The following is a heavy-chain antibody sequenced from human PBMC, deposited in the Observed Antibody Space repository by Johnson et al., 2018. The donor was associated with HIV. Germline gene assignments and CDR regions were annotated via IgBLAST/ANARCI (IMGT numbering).Heavy chain of an antibody. V-gene: IGHV3-64*01. CDR2: ISSNGGST. J-gene: IGHJ3*02. CDR1: GFTFSSYA. CDR3: ARRDNDAFDI. Sequence: VQLVESGGGLVQPGGSLRLSCAASGFTFSSYAMHWVRQAPGKGLEYVSAISSNGGSTYYANSVTGRFTISRDNSKNTLYLQMGSLRAEDMAVYYCARRDNDAFDIWGQGTMVTVSS.